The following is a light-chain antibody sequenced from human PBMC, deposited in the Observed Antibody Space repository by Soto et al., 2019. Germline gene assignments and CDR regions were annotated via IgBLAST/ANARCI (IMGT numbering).Light chain of an antibody. V-gene: IGKV3-15*01. CDR1: QSVSGY. CDR3: LQHDSWPWT. CDR2: RIF. Sequence: EIVMTQSPGTVSVFPGETVTLSCRASQSVSGYLDWFHQKPGQAPRLVLLRIFTRAIGVPARFSGSGSETEFTLTLSGLQSEDSGVYYYLQHDSWPWTFGQGNKVEIK. J-gene: IGKJ1*01.